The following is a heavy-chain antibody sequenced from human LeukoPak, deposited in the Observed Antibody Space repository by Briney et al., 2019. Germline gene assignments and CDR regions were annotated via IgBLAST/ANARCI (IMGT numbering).Heavy chain of an antibody. CDR2: IKPDGSEK. CDR1: GFNFINHY. Sequence: PGGSLRLSCSASGFNFINHYMRWVRQAPGKGLECVAKIKPDGSEKYYVDSVKGRLTTSRDNSKNSLFLHLNSLRAEDTAVYYCVREIWWRFDYWGQGSLVTVSS. CDR3: VREIWWRFDY. D-gene: IGHD5-12*01. V-gene: IGHV3-7*01. J-gene: IGHJ4*02.